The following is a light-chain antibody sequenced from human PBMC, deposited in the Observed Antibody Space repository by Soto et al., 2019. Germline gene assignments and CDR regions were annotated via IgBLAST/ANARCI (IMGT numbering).Light chain of an antibody. V-gene: IGKV3-20*01. CDR3: QQYGSSRWT. J-gene: IGKJ1*01. CDR2: GAS. CDR1: QSVSTTY. Sequence: EIVLTQSPGTLSLSPGERATLSCRASQSVSTTYLAWYQQKPGQAPRLLIYGASSRATGIPDRFSGSGSGTDFTLTISRPEPEDFAVYYRQQYGSSRWTFGQGTKVDIK.